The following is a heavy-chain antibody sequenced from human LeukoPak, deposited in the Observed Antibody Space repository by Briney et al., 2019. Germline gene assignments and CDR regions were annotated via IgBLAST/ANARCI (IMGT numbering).Heavy chain of an antibody. Sequence: GGSLRLSCAASGFIFSDYSMNWVRQAPGKGLEWVASISISGSSIYYADSVKGRFTISRDNAKNSLYLQMNSLRAEDTAVYYCAKGPKRYNILTGYFVIETAFGIWGQGTMVTVSS. CDR2: ISISGSSI. D-gene: IGHD3-9*01. CDR1: GFIFSDYS. V-gene: IGHV3-21*01. J-gene: IGHJ3*02. CDR3: AKGPKRYNILTGYFVIETAFGI.